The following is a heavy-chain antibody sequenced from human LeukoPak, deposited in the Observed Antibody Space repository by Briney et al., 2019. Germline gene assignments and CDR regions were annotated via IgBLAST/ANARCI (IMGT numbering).Heavy chain of an antibody. V-gene: IGHV1-2*02. CDR1: GYTFTGYY. CDR2: INPNSGGT. CDR3: ARGPIGSSSSGIYYYYYYMDV. Sequence: ASVKVSCKASGYTFTGYYVHWVRQAPGQGLEWMGWINPNSGGTNYAQKFQGRVTMTRDTSISTAYMELSRLRSDDTAVYYCARGPIGSSSSGIYYYYYYMDVWGKGTTVTVSS. J-gene: IGHJ6*03. D-gene: IGHD6-6*01.